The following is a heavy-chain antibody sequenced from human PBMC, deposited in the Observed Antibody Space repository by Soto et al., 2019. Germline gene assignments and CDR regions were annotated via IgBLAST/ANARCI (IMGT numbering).Heavy chain of an antibody. D-gene: IGHD2-2*01. CDR3: ARGYCSSTSCSNYGLDV. CDR2: ISSSSSYI. V-gene: IGHV3-21*01. J-gene: IGHJ6*02. Sequence: PGGSLRLSCAVSGFTFSSYSMNWVRQTPGKGLEWVSFISSSSSYINYADSVKGRFTISRDNAKNSLYLQMNSLRAEDTAVYYCARGYCSSTSCSNYGLDVWGQGTTVTVSS. CDR1: GFTFSSYS.